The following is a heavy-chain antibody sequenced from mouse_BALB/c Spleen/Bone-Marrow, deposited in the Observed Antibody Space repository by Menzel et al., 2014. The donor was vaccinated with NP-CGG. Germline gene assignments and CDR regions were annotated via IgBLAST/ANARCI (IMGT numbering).Heavy chain of an antibody. Sequence: QVQLQQSGPELVRPGVSVKISCKGSGYTFTDYAMHWVKQSHAKSLEWIGVISTXSGNTNYNQKFKGKATMTVDKSSSTAYMELARLTSEDSAIYYCARRGYGSSPFDYWGQGTTLTVSS. CDR3: ARRGYGSSPFDY. CDR1: GYTFTDYA. J-gene: IGHJ2*01. D-gene: IGHD1-1*01. CDR2: ISTXSGNT. V-gene: IGHV1-67*01.